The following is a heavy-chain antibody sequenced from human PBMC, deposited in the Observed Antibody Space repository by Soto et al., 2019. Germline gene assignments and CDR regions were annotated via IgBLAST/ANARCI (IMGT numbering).Heavy chain of an antibody. Sequence: PSETLSLTCTVFGGSISSSSYYWGWIRQPPGKGLEWIGSIYYSGSTYYNPSLKSRVTISVDTSKNQFSLKLSSVTAADTAVYYCARGGIAAAGRYYYYYGMDVWGQGTTVTVSS. V-gene: IGHV4-39*01. J-gene: IGHJ6*02. CDR1: GGSISSSSYY. D-gene: IGHD6-13*01. CDR2: IYYSGST. CDR3: ARGGIAAAGRYYYYYGMDV.